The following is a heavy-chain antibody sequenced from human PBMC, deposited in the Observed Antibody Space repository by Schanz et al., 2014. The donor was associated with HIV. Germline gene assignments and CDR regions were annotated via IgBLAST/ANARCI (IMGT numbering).Heavy chain of an antibody. D-gene: IGHD3-22*01. CDR3: AKDRFEHFYYSSGPYDYFDY. V-gene: IGHV3-30*18. J-gene: IGHJ4*02. Sequence: VQLVESGGGVVQPGRSLRLSCAVSGFTFSNYGMHWVRQAPGKGLEWVAVISYDGSNKYYADSLKGRFTIARDNSKNTLYLQMNSLRAEDTAVYYCAKDRFEHFYYSSGPYDYFDYWGQGTLVTVSS. CDR2: ISYDGSNK. CDR1: GFTFSNYG.